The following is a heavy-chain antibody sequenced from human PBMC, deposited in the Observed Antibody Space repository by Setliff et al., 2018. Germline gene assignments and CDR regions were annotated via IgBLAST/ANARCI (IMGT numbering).Heavy chain of an antibody. D-gene: IGHD6-6*01. CDR3: ARPYSSSARWYFDL. V-gene: IGHV7-4-1*02. J-gene: IGHJ2*01. Sequence: ASVKVSCKASGYTFTSYAMNWVRQAPGQGLEWMGWINTXXXXXTYAQGXXGLFVFSLDTSVSTAYLQISSLKAEDTAVYYCARPYSSSARWYFDLWGRGTLVTVSS. CDR1: GYTFTSYA. CDR2: INTXXXXX.